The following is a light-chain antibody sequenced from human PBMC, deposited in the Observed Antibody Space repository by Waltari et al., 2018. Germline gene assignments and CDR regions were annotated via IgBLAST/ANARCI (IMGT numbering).Light chain of an antibody. J-gene: IGLJ1*01. CDR1: SSDVGNYNY. Sequence: QSALTQPPSASGSLGQSVTISSTGASSDVGNYNYVSWYQQHPGRAPKLIIYDVNRRPQGVPDRSAGSKCGNTASLAVSGLQPEDGADYYCSSYAGSSYVFGTGTTVTVL. CDR2: DVN. V-gene: IGLV2-8*01. CDR3: SSYAGSSYV.